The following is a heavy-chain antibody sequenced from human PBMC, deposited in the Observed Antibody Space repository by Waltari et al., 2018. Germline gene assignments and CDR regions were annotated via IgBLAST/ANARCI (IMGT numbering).Heavy chain of an antibody. V-gene: IGHV4-59*01. J-gene: IGHJ3*02. CDR2: IYYRGST. D-gene: IGHD1-7*01. CDR1: GGSISSYY. CDR3: ARVADNWNYVSAFDI. Sequence: QVQLQESGPGLVKPSETLSLTCTVSGGSISSYYWSWIRQPPGKGLEWIGYIYYRGSTNYNPSLKSRVTISVDTSKNQFSLKLSSVTAADTAVYYCARVADNWNYVSAFDIWGQGTMVTVSS.